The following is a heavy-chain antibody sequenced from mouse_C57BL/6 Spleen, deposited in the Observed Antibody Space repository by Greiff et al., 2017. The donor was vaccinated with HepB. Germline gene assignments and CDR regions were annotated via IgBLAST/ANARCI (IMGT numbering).Heavy chain of an antibody. CDR3: VTAQATSGFAY. CDR1: GFSFNTYA. D-gene: IGHD3-2*02. Sequence: EVQLVESGGGLVQPKGSLKLSCAASGFSFNTYAMNWVRQAPGKGLEWVARIRSKSNNFATYYADSVKDRFTISRDDSENMLYLQMNNLKTEDTAMYYCVTAQATSGFAYWGQGTLVTVSA. V-gene: IGHV10-1*01. CDR2: IRSKSNNFAT. J-gene: IGHJ3*01.